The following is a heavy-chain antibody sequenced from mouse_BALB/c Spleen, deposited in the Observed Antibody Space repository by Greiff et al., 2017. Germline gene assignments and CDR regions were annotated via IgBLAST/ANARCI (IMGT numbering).Heavy chain of an antibody. J-gene: IGHJ4*01. CDR2: ISDGGSYT. CDR3: ARALWSYAMDY. D-gene: IGHD1-1*02. V-gene: IGHV5-4*02. Sequence: EVKLVESGGGLVKPGGSLKLSCAASGFTFSDYYMYWVRQTPEKRLEWVATISDGGSYTYYPDSVKGRFTISRDNAKNNLYLQMSRLKSEDTAMYYCARALWSYAMDYWGQGTSVTVSS. CDR1: GFTFSDYY.